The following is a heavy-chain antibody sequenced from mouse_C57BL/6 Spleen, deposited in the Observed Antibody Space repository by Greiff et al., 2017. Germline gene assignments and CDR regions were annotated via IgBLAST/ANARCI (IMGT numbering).Heavy chain of an antibody. D-gene: IGHD1-1*01. V-gene: IGHV3-6*01. J-gene: IGHJ4*01. CDR3: ARGDYGSPMDY. CDR1: GYSITSGYY. CDR2: ISYDGSN. Sequence: VQLKQSGPGLVKPSQSLSLTCSVTGYSITSGYYWNWIRQFPGNKLEWMGYISYDGSNNYNPSLKNRISITRDPSKNQFFLKLNSVTTEDTATYYCARGDYGSPMDYWGQGTSVTVSS.